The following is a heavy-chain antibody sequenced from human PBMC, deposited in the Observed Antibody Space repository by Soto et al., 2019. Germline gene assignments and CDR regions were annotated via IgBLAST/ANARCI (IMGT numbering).Heavy chain of an antibody. CDR2: INPSGGST. V-gene: IGHV1-46*01. D-gene: IGHD6-13*01. CDR1: GYTFTSYY. J-gene: IGHJ4*02. CDR3: ARVGSSSSSKRYYFDY. Sequence: ASVKVSCKASGYTFTSYYMHWVRQAPGQGLEWMGIINPSGGSTSYAQKFQGRVTMTRDTSTSTVYMELSSLRSEDTAVYYCARVGSSSSSKRYYFDYWGQGTLVTVSS.